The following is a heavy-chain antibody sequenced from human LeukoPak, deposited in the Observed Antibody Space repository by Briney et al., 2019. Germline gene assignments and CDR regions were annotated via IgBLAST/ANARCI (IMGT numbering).Heavy chain of an antibody. CDR2: ISGYNGNT. CDR3: ARDSSGTDFMVDP. V-gene: IGHV1-18*01. CDR1: NYTFIPYN. Sequence: ASVKVSCKTSNYTFIPYNIGWVLQAAGQGLEWRGWISGYNGNTDYAQKLQGRVTMTRDTSTSTVYMELRNLRSDDTAVYYCARDSSGTDFMVDPWGQGTLVTVSS. J-gene: IGHJ5*02. D-gene: IGHD3-22*01.